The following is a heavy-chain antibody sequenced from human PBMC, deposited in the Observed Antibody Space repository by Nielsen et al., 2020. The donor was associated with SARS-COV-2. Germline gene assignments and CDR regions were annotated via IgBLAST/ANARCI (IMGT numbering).Heavy chain of an antibody. D-gene: IGHD3-10*01. Sequence: GSLRLSCAASGFTFSSYWMSWIRQPPGKGLEWIGEINHSGSTNYNPSLKSRVTISVDTSKNQFSLKLSSVTAADTAVYYCARGKRSYDYWGQGTLVTVSS. CDR3: ARGKRSYDY. CDR2: INHSGST. V-gene: IGHV4-34*01. J-gene: IGHJ4*02. CDR1: GFTFSSYW.